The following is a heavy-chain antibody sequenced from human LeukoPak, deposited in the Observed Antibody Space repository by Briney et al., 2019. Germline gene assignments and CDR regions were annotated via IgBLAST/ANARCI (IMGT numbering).Heavy chain of an antibody. J-gene: IGHJ4*02. CDR2: IYHSGST. CDR3: ARSKAIFGVVITRFDY. V-gene: IGHV4-38-2*01. D-gene: IGHD3-3*01. CDR1: GYSISSGYY. Sequence: PSETLSLTCAVSGYSISSGYYWGWIRQSPGKGLEWIGNIYHSGSTYYNPSLKSRVTISVDTSKNQFSLKLSSVTAADTAVYYCARSKAIFGVVITRFDYWGQGTLVTVSS.